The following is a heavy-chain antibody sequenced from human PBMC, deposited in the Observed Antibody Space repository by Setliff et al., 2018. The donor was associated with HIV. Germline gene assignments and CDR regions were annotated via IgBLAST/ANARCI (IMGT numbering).Heavy chain of an antibody. CDR1: GLSLSTSGVG. CDR3: AYSGRQLRGPYFDF. J-gene: IGHJ4*02. Sequence: SGPTLVNPTQTLTMTCTFSGLSLSTSGVGVGWIRQSPGKALEWLAFIYWNNNKHYSTTLKSRLTVTKDTSKNRVVFTMTNMDPLDTATYYCAYSGRQLRGPYFDFWGQGTPVTVSS. D-gene: IGHD1-1*01. V-gene: IGHV2-5*01. CDR2: IYWNNNK.